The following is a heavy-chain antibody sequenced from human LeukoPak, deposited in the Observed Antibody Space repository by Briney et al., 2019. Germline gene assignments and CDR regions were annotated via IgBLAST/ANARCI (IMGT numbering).Heavy chain of an antibody. V-gene: IGHV4-59*05. Sequence: WETLSLTCTVSGGSISSYYWSWIRQSPGKGLEWIGSIYYSGTPYDHPSLKSRVIISVDTSKNQFSLKLSSVTAADTAVYYCARLSIVGATNFDYWGQGTLVTVSS. D-gene: IGHD1-26*01. J-gene: IGHJ4*02. CDR3: ARLSIVGATNFDY. CDR2: IYYSGTP. CDR1: GGSISSYY.